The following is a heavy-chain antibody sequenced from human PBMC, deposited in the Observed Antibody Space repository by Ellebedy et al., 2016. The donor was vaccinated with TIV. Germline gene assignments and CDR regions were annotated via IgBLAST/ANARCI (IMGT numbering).Heavy chain of an antibody. D-gene: IGHD3-3*01. CDR1: GNTLTELP. J-gene: IGHJ3*01. V-gene: IGHV1-24*01. Sequence: ASVKVSCXVSGNTLTELPMHWVRQAPGKGLEWMGTIDPEDGETIYAQKFQGRVTMTEDTSTDTAYMELSSLRSEDTAVYYCAADWSGRRLKADAFDVWGQGTMVTVSS. CDR2: IDPEDGET. CDR3: AADWSGRRLKADAFDV.